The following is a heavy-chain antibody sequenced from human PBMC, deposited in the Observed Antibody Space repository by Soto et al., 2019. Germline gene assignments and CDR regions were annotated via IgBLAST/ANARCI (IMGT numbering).Heavy chain of an antibody. CDR1: GGTFSSYA. V-gene: IGHV1-69*13. CDR3: ARDGVVGAAPLGY. D-gene: IGHD1-26*01. CDR2: IIPIFGTA. J-gene: IGHJ4*02. Sequence: SVKVSCKASGGTFSSYAISWVRQAPGQGLEWMGGIIPIFGTANYAQKFQGRVTITADESTSTAYMELSSLRSEDTAVYYCARDGVVGAAPLGYWGQGTLVTVSS.